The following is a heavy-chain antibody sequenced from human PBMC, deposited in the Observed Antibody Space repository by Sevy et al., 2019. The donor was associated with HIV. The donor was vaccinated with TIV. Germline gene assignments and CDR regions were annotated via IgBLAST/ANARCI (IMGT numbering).Heavy chain of an antibody. D-gene: IGHD2-2*01. CDR3: STSRDLVSSTNFSHTFDY. Sequence: ASVKVSCKASGYTFTNYYMHWVRQAPGQGLEWMGRINPNSGGTNYTQKFQGRVTMTRDTSISTAYMELSRLRSDDTAMYYCSTSRDLVSSTNFSHTFDYWGQGTLVTVSS. J-gene: IGHJ4*02. CDR2: INPNSGGT. CDR1: GYTFTNYY. V-gene: IGHV1-2*06.